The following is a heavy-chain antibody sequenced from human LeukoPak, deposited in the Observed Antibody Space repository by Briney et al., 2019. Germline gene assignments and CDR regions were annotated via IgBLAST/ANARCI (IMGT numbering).Heavy chain of an antibody. CDR3: VREGTVLLWFGESESRFDP. Sequence: KPGGSLRLSCAASGFTFSDYYMSWIRQAPGKGLEWVSYISSSSSYTNYADSVKGRFTISRDNAKNSLYLQMNSLRAEDTAVYYCVREGTVLLWFGESESRFDPWGQGTLVTVSS. J-gene: IGHJ5*02. D-gene: IGHD3-10*01. CDR2: ISSSSSYT. CDR1: GFTFSDYY. V-gene: IGHV3-11*05.